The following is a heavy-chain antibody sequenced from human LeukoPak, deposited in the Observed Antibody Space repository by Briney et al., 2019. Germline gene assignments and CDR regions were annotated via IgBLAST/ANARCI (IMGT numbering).Heavy chain of an antibody. CDR2: IYHSGST. J-gene: IGHJ6*02. V-gene: IGHV4-30-2*01. CDR1: GVSISSGGYS. Sequence: SETLSLTCAVSGVSISSGGYSWSWIRQPPGKGLEWIGYIYHSGSTYYNPSLKSRVTISVDRSKNQFSLKLSSVTAADTAVYYYARARNYYGMDVWGQGTTVTVSS. CDR3: ARARNYYGMDV.